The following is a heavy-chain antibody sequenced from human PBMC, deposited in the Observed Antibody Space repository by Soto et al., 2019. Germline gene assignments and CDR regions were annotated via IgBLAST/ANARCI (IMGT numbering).Heavy chain of an antibody. D-gene: IGHD5-18*01. V-gene: IGHV4-34*01. Sequence: SETLSLTCAVYGGSFSGYYWSWIRQPPGKGLEWIGEINHSGSTNYNPSLKSRVTISVDTSKNQFSLKLSSVTAADTAVYYCARGRIQLWLSVYYGMDVWGQGTTVTVSS. CDR1: GGSFSGYY. J-gene: IGHJ6*02. CDR2: INHSGST. CDR3: ARGRIQLWLSVYYGMDV.